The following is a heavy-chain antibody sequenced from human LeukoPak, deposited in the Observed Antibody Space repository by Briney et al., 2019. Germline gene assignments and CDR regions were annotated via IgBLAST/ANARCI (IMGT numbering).Heavy chain of an antibody. V-gene: IGHV3-23*01. D-gene: IGHD5-12*01. CDR1: GFTVSRNY. CDR2: ISGSGGST. Sequence: GGSLRLSCAASGFTVSRNYMSWVRQAPGKGLEWVSAISGSGGSTYYADSVKGRFTISRDNSKNTLYLQMNSLRAEDTAVYYCAKGRGYSGYGGSIFDYWGQGTLVTVSS. J-gene: IGHJ4*02. CDR3: AKGRGYSGYGGSIFDY.